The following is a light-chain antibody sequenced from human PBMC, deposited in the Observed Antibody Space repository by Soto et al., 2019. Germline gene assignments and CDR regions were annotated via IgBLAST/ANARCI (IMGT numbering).Light chain of an antibody. CDR2: GAS. CDR1: QSVSSSY. J-gene: IGKJ5*01. V-gene: IGKV3-20*01. Sequence: EIVLTQSTGTLSLSPGERATLSCRASQSVSSSYLAWYQQKPGQAPRLLIYGASSRATGIPDRFSGSGSGTDFTLTISRLEPEDFAVYYCQQYGSSPIPFGQGTQLEIK. CDR3: QQYGSSPIP.